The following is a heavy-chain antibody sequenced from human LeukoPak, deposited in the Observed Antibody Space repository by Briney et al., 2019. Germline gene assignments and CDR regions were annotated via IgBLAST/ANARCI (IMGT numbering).Heavy chain of an antibody. CDR3: AREVVRGYGMDV. Sequence: GGSLRLSCEASGFSLSGYGTHWVRQAPGKGREWVALILSAVTNEFYADAVKGRFTISRDNSKNIGHLQMNSLRGDDTALYYCAREVVRGYGMDVWGQGTTVTVPS. J-gene: IGHJ6*02. D-gene: IGHD3-10*02. V-gene: IGHV3-33*01. CDR2: ILSAVTNE. CDR1: GFSLSGYG.